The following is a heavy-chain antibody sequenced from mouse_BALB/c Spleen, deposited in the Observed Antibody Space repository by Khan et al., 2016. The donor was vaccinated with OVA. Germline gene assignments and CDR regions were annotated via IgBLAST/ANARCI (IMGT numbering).Heavy chain of an antibody. CDR1: GFNIKDTY. CDR3: ASSGWFYYGYY. J-gene: IGHJ2*01. CDR2: IDPANGIT. D-gene: IGHD1-2*01. V-gene: IGHV14-3*02. Sequence: EVQLQQSGAELVKPGASVKLSCTASGFNIKDTYMHWVKQRPEQGLEWIGRIDPANGITKYDPNFQGTASITADPSSNTAYLPLRSLSSEDTAGEYRASSGWFYYGYYWGQGTTLTVSS.